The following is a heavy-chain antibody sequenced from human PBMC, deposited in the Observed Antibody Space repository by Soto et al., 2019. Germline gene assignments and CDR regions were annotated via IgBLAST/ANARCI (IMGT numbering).Heavy chain of an antibody. V-gene: IGHV1-46*01. CDR3: ARVPPHPKRWLQPFDD. Sequence: GXSVKVSWKSAVYTFTIYYMSLVRQAPGQGLEWMGIINPSGGRTSYAQKFQGRVTMTRDTSTSTVYMELSSLRSEDTAVYYCARVPPHPKRWLQPFDDWGHGTLVTVSS. CDR2: INPSGGRT. D-gene: IGHD5-12*01. CDR1: VYTFTIYY. J-gene: IGHJ4*01.